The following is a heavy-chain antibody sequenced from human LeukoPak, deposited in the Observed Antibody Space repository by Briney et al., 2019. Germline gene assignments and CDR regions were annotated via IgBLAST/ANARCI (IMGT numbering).Heavy chain of an antibody. CDR1: GGSISSGSYY. D-gene: IGHD6-19*01. CDR3: ARTSPVAGYYYYYMDV. Sequence: SQTLSLTCTVSGGSISSGSYYWSWIRQPAGKGLEWIGRIYTSGSTNYNPSLKSRVTISVDTSKSQFSLKLSSVTAADTAVYYCARTSPVAGYYYYYMDVWGKGTTVTISS. J-gene: IGHJ6*03. V-gene: IGHV4-61*02. CDR2: IYTSGST.